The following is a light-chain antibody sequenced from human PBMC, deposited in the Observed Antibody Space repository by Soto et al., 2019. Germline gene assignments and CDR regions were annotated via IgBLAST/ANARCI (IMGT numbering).Light chain of an antibody. V-gene: IGKV1-12*01. CDR3: QQPISFPIT. J-gene: IGKJ5*01. CDR1: QGISSY. CDR2: AAS. Sequence: DIQLTQSPSSLSASVGDRFTITFRASQGISSYLAWYQQKPGKAPKLLISAASSLQSGVPSRFSGSGSGTDFTLTIRSLQPEDFATYYCQQPISFPITFGQGTRLENK.